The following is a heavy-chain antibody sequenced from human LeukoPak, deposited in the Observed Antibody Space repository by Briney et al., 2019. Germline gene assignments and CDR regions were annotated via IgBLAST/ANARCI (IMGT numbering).Heavy chain of an antibody. CDR1: GFTFSSYS. Sequence: GGSLRLSCAASGFTFSSYSMNWVRQAPGTGLEWVSYISSSSSTIYYADSVKGRFTISRDNAKNSLYLQMNSLRDEDTAVYYCASGYCSSTSCFFSYGMDVWGQGTTVTVSS. V-gene: IGHV3-48*02. CDR3: ASGYCSSTSCFFSYGMDV. D-gene: IGHD2-2*01. J-gene: IGHJ6*02. CDR2: ISSSSSTI.